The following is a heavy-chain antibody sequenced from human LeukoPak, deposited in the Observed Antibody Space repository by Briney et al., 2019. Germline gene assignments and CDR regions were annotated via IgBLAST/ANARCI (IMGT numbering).Heavy chain of an antibody. CDR3: ARHYLEYSSSSGLDY. D-gene: IGHD6-6*01. V-gene: IGHV1-3*01. CDR2: INAGNGNT. J-gene: IGHJ4*02. CDR1: GYTFTSYA. Sequence: ASVKVSCKASGYTFTSYAMHWVRQAPGQRLEWMGWINAGNGNTKYSQKFQGRVTITRDTSTSTAYMELSSLRSEDTAVYYCARHYLEYSSSSGLDYWGQGTLVTVSS.